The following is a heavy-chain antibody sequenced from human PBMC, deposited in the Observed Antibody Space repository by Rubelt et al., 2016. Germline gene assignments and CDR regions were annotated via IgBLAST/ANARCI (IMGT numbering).Heavy chain of an antibody. J-gene: IGHJ4*02. CDR1: GGTFSSYA. D-gene: IGHD4-17*01. V-gene: IGHV1-69*12. CDR3: AIRQPDYGDLDFDY. CDR2: IIPLFGTA. Sequence: QVQLVQSGAEVKKPGSSVKVSCKASGGTFSSYAISWVRQAPGQGLEWMGGIIPLFGTANYAQKFQGRVTITADESTSTAYMELSSLRSEDTAVYYCAIRQPDYGDLDFDYWGQGTLVTVSS.